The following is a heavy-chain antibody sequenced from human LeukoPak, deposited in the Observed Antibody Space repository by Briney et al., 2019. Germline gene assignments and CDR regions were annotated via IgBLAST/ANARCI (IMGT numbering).Heavy chain of an antibody. J-gene: IGHJ4*02. CDR1: GGSFSGYY. D-gene: IGHD3-10*01. Sequence: PSETPSLTCAVYGGSFSGYYWSWIRQPPGKGLEWIGEINHSGSTNYNPSLKSRVTISVDTSKNQFSLKLSSVTAADTAVYYCARGATMVRGVSMTDDYWGQGTLVTVSS. V-gene: IGHV4-34*01. CDR2: INHSGST. CDR3: ARGATMVRGVSMTDDY.